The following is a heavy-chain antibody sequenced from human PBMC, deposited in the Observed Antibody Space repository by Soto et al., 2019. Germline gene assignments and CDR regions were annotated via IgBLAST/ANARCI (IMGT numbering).Heavy chain of an antibody. CDR3: ARGAYDFWGGYPEIHFFDS. Sequence: GESLKISCAASEFTFSTYPMHWVRQAPGKGLEWVAVISHDEGNKYYGDSMKGRFTISRDNSKNTLYLQMNSLRGDDTAVYYCARGAYDFWGGYPEIHFFDSWGQGTLVTAPQ. CDR2: ISHDEGNK. D-gene: IGHD3-3*01. V-gene: IGHV3-30-3*01. J-gene: IGHJ4*02. CDR1: EFTFSTYP.